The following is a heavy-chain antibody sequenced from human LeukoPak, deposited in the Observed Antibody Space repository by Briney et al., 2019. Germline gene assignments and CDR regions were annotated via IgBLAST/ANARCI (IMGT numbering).Heavy chain of an antibody. Sequence: PSQTLSLTCTVSGGSITSGSYYWSWIRQPAGKGLECIGRVYISGSTNYNPSLAGRATISIDTSKNQFSLKLSSVTAADTAVYYCAGPSGSASDTEYFQNWGQGTLVTVSS. CDR2: VYISGST. CDR1: GGSITSGSYY. D-gene: IGHD6-13*01. V-gene: IGHV4-61*02. J-gene: IGHJ1*01. CDR3: AGPSGSASDTEYFQN.